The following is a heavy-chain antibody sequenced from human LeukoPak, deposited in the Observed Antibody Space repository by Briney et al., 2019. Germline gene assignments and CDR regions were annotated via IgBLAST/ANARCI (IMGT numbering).Heavy chain of an antibody. Sequence: GGSLRLSCAASGLTFSNYDMHWVRQAPGKGLEWVAVIWYDGSNKYYADSVKGRFTISRDNSKNTLYLQMNSLRAEDTAVYYCARDGLDYYDSSGSLYYFDYWGQGTLVTVSS. CDR1: GLTFSNYD. J-gene: IGHJ4*02. D-gene: IGHD3-22*01. V-gene: IGHV3-33*08. CDR3: ARDGLDYYDSSGSLYYFDY. CDR2: IWYDGSNK.